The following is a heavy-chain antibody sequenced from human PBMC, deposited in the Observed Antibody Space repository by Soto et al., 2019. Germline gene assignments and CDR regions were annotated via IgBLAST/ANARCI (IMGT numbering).Heavy chain of an antibody. J-gene: IGHJ5*02. CDR2: IGTQHDT. V-gene: IGHV3-13*01. CDR3: ARQASYWHGGGGWFDP. CDR1: GFTFSAYD. D-gene: IGHD2-8*02. Sequence: EVQLVESGGGLVQPGGSLRLSCAASGFTFSAYDMHWVRQATGKGLEWVSAIGTQHDTYYPDSVKGRFTISRENAKNFLDLKMDSRGAGDPAVYYWARQASYWHGGGGWFDPWGQGTLVTVSS.